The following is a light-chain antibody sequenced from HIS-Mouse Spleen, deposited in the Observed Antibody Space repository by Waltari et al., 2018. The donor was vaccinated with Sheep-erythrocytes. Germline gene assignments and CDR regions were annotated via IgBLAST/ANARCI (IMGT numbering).Light chain of an antibody. CDR2: KDS. CDR3: QSEDSSVV. V-gene: IGLV3-25*03. Sequence: SYELTQPPSVSVSPGQTARITCSGDALPTQYAYWYQQKPGQAPVLVIYKDSERPSGIPERFSGSSSGTTVTLTISGVQAEDEADYYCQSEDSSVVFGGGTKLTVL. J-gene: IGLJ2*01. CDR1: ALPTQY.